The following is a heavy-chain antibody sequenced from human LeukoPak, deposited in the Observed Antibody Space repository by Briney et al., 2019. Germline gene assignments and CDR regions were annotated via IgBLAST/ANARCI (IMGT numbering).Heavy chain of an antibody. V-gene: IGHV3-48*01. J-gene: IGHJ4*02. CDR2: ISSSSSTI. D-gene: IGHD3-22*01. Sequence: PGGSLRLSCAASGFTFSSYSMNWVRQAPGKGLEWVSYISSSSSTIYYAYSVKGRFTISRDNAKNSLYLQMNSLRAEDTALYYCARSGYDSSGYSNYWGQGTLVTVSS. CDR1: GFTFSSYS. CDR3: ARSGYDSSGYSNY.